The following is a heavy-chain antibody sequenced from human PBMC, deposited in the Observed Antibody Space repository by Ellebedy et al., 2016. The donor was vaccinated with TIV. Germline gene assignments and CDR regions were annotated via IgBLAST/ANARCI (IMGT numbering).Heavy chain of an antibody. D-gene: IGHD2-21*01. V-gene: IGHV3-30*02. J-gene: IGHJ1*01. CDR2: IRYDGSTK. CDR1: GFTFSSYG. CDR3: ASKCGGECV. Sequence: GGSLRLXXAASGFTFSSYGMHWVRQAPGKGLEWVAIIRYDGSTKDYADSVKGRFTISRDNSKNTLYLEMNSLRAEDTAVYYCASKCGGECVWGQGTLVTVSS.